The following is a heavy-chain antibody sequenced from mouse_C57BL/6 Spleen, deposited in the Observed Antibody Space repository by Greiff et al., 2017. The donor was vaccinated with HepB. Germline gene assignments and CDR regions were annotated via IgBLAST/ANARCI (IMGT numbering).Heavy chain of an antibody. CDR3: AVYDYDGGWFAT. D-gene: IGHD2-4*01. CDR2: ISSGSSTI. CDR1: GFTFSDYG. Sequence: EVQLVESGGGLVKPGGSLKLSCAASGFTFSDYGMHWVRQAPEKGLEWVAYISSGSSTIYYADTVKGRFTISRDNAKNTLFLQMTSLRSEDTAMYYCAVYDYDGGWFATGAKGLWSLSLQ. V-gene: IGHV5-17*01. J-gene: IGHJ3*01.